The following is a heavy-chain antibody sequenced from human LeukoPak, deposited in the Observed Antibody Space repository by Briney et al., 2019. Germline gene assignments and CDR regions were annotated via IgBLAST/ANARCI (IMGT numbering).Heavy chain of an antibody. D-gene: IGHD2-21*02. CDR2: INHSGST. Sequence: SETLSLTCAVYGRSFSGYYSGWIRQPPGKGLEWIGEINHSGSTNYNPSLKSRVTISVDTSTNQFSLKLSSVTAADTAVYYCARGPGVVVTATRPFDYWGQGTLVTVSS. CDR1: GRSFSGYY. CDR3: ARGPGVVVTATRPFDY. J-gene: IGHJ4*02. V-gene: IGHV4-34*01.